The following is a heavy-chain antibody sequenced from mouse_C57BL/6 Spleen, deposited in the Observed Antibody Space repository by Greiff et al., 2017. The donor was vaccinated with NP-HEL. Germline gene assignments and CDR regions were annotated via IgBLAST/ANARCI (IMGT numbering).Heavy chain of an antibody. CDR2: IYPGDGDT. CDR3: ARGRYYGNLLYYFDY. D-gene: IGHD2-1*01. CDR1: GYAFSSSW. V-gene: IGHV1-82*01. J-gene: IGHJ2*01. Sequence: VMLVESGPELVKPGASVKISCKASGYAFSSSWMNWVKQRPGKGLEWIGRIYPGDGDTNYNGKFKGKATLTAGKSSSTAYMQLSSLTSEDSAVYFCARGRYYGNLLYYFDYWGQGTTLTVSS.